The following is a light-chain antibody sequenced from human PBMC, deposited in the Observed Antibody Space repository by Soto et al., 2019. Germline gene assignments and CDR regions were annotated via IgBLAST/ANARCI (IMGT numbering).Light chain of an antibody. Sequence: IVMTQSPATLSVSPGERATLSCRASQSVSSNLAWYQQKPGQAPRLLIYGASTRATGIPARFSGSGSGTEFTLTISSLQSEDFAVYYCQQYNNWLALTFCGGTKVEIK. V-gene: IGKV3-15*01. CDR1: QSVSSN. CDR3: QQYNNWLALT. CDR2: GAS. J-gene: IGKJ4*01.